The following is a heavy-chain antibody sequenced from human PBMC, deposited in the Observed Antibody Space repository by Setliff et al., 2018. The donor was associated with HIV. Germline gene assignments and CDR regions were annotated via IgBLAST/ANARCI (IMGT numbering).Heavy chain of an antibody. CDR3: VRDLAREIAH. CDR2: LTPDGGQV. J-gene: IGHJ4*02. V-gene: IGHV3-7*01. CDR1: GFTFSSYW. D-gene: IGHD3-10*01. Sequence: GGSLRLSCAGSGFTFSSYWMSWVRQAPGKGLEWVASLTPDGGQVYYADSVRGRFTISRDNGKNSLTLQMNSLRAEDTGLYYCVRDLAREIAHWGQGTLVTGSS.